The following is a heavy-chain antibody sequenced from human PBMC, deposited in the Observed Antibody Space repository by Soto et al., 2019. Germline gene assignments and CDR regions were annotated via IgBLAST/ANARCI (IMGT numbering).Heavy chain of an antibody. CDR3: ARAAERPYYYGMDV. Sequence: ASVQVSCKASGYTFTGYYMHWVRQAPGQGLEWMGWINPNSGGTNYAQKFQGRVTTTRDTSISTAYMELSRLRSDDTAVYYCARAAERPYYYGMDVWGQGTTVTVSS. D-gene: IGHD1-1*01. V-gene: IGHV1-2*02. CDR1: GYTFTGYY. CDR2: INPNSGGT. J-gene: IGHJ6*02.